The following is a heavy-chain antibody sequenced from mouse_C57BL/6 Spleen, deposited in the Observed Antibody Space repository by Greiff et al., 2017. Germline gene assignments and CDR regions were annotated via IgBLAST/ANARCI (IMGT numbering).Heavy chain of an antibody. D-gene: IGHD2-5*01. CDR1: GYAFSSSW. CDR2: IYPGDGDT. V-gene: IGHV1-82*01. CDR3: ARRGGYSNYVDY. Sequence: QVQLQQSGPELVKPGASVKISCKASGYAFSSSWMNWVKQRPGKGLEWIGRIYPGDGDTNYNGKFKGKATLTADKSSSTAYMQLSSLTSEDSAVYFCARRGGYSNYVDYWGQGTTLTVSS. J-gene: IGHJ2*01.